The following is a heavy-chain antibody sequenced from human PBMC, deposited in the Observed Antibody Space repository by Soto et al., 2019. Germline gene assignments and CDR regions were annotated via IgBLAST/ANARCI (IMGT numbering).Heavy chain of an antibody. CDR1: GGSISSGGYY. CDR3: AAEGGYCSGGSCYNDAFDI. D-gene: IGHD2-15*01. CDR2: IYYSEST. Sequence: QVQLQESGPGLVKPSQTLSLTCTVSGGSISSGGYYWSWIRQHPGKGLEWIGYIYYSESTYYNPSLKRRVTISVDTSKNQFSRKLSSVTAADTAVYYCAAEGGYCSGGSCYNDAFDIWGQGTMVTVSS. V-gene: IGHV4-31*03. J-gene: IGHJ3*02.